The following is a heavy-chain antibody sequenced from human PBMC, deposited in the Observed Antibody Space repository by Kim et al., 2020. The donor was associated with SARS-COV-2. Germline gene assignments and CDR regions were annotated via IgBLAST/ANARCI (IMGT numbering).Heavy chain of an antibody. D-gene: IGHD3-10*01. CDR3: ARDGGGNHYGSGRGYGMDV. CDR1: GGSISSSSYY. Sequence: SETLSLTCTVSGGSISSSSYYWGWIRQPPGKGLERIGSIYYSGSTYYNPSLKSRVTISVDTSKNQFSLKLSSVTAADTAVYYCARDGGGNHYGSGRGYGMDVWGQGTTVTVSS. J-gene: IGHJ6*02. V-gene: IGHV4-39*07. CDR2: IYYSGST.